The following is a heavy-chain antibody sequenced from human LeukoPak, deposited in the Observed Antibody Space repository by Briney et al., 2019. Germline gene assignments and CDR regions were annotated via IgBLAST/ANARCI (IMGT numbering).Heavy chain of an antibody. V-gene: IGHV4-34*01. CDR2: INHSGST. CDR1: GGSFSGYY. J-gene: IGHJ3*02. Sequence: SETLSLTCAVYGGSFSGYYWSWIRQPPGKGLEWIGEINHSGSTNYNPSLKSRVTISVDTSKNQFSLKLSSVSAADTAVYYCARDLYYYGSGSYIEGAFDIWGQGTMVTVSS. D-gene: IGHD3-10*01. CDR3: ARDLYYYGSGSYIEGAFDI.